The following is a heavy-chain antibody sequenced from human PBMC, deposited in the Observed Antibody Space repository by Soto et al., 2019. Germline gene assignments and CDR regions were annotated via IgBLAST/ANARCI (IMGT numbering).Heavy chain of an antibody. CDR3: ARVSGSYGAYYYYYGMDV. Sequence: PSQTLSLTCASSGDSVSSNSAAWNWIRQSPSRGLEWLGRTYYRSKWYNDYAVSVKSRITINPDTSKNQFSLQLNSVTPEDTAVYYCARVSGSYGAYYYYYGMDVWGQGTTVTVSS. J-gene: IGHJ6*02. V-gene: IGHV6-1*01. CDR2: TYYRSKWYN. D-gene: IGHD1-26*01. CDR1: GDSVSSNSAA.